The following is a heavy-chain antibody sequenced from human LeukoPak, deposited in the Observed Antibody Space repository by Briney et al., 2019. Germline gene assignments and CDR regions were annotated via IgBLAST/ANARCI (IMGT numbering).Heavy chain of an antibody. CDR3: VREGAGTNYYYYYGMDV. CDR1: GFTFSDYY. Sequence: GGSLRLSCAASGFTFSDYYMSWIRQAPGKGLEWVSYISSSSSYTNYADSVKGRFTISRDNAKNSLYLQMNSLRAEDTAVYYCVREGAGTNYYYYYGMDVWGQGTTVTVSS. CDR2: ISSSSSYT. D-gene: IGHD3-16*01. V-gene: IGHV3-11*06. J-gene: IGHJ6*02.